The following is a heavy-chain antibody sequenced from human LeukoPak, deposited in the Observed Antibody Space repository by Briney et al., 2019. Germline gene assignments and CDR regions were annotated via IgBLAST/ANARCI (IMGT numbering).Heavy chain of an antibody. CDR3: ARVPVGHCSSTSCYEFDP. D-gene: IGHD2-2*01. CDR2: MNPNSGNT. J-gene: IGHJ5*02. V-gene: IGHV1-8*01. Sequence: ASVKVSCKASGYTFTSYDINWVRQATGQGLEWMGWMNPNSGNTGYAQKFQGRVTMTRNTSISTAHMELSSLRSEDTAVYYCARVPVGHCSSTSCYEFDPWGQGTLVTVSS. CDR1: GYTFTSYD.